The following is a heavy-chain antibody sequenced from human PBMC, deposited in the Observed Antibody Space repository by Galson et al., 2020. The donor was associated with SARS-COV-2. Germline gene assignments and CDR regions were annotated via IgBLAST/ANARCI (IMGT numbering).Heavy chain of an antibody. CDR2: ISSNGGST. D-gene: IGHD1-26*01. CDR1: GFTFRTYP. J-gene: IGHJ4*03. CDR3: VKDHQYSRCCFTPPCYVDY. Sequence: GGSLRLSCSASGFTFRTYPMHWVRQAPGKGLEYVSAISSNGGSTFYADSVKGRFTISRDNLKNTLYLQMSSLRDEDTAVYYCVKDHQYSRCCFTPPCYVDYWVQGTLVTV. V-gene: IGHV3-64D*06.